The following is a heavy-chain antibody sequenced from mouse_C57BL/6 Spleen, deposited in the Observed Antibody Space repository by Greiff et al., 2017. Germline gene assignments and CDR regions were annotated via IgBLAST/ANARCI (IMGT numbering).Heavy chain of an antibody. Sequence: ASGYTFTSYWMHWVKQRPGQGLEWIGNINPSNGGTNYNEKFKSKATLTVDKSSSTAYMQLSSLTSEDSAVYYCAYGSSYWYFDVWGTGTTVTVSS. J-gene: IGHJ1*03. D-gene: IGHD1-1*01. CDR1: GYTFTSYW. CDR2: INPSNGGT. V-gene: IGHV1-53*01. CDR3: AYGSSYWYFDV.